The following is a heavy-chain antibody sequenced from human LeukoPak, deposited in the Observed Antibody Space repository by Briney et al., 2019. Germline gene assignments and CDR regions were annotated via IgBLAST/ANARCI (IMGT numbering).Heavy chain of an antibody. V-gene: IGHV3-21*01. Sequence: GGSLRLSCAASGFTFSSYSMNWVRQAPGKGLEWVSSISSSSSYIYYADSVKGRFTISRDNAKNSLYLQMNSLRAEDTAVYYCVRGYDIPTFAFDIWGQGTMVTVSS. CDR2: ISSSSSYI. CDR1: GFTFSSYS. J-gene: IGHJ3*02. CDR3: VRGYDIPTFAFDI. D-gene: IGHD3-9*01.